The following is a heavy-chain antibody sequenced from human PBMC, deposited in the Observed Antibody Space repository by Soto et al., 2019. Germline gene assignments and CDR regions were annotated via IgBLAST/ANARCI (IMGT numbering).Heavy chain of an antibody. J-gene: IGHJ6*02. V-gene: IGHV1-24*01. CDR1: GYTLTELS. Sequence: ASVKVSCKVSGYTLTELSMHWVRQAPGKGLERMGGFDPEDGETIYAQKFQGRVTMTEDTSTDTAYMELSSLRSEDTAVYYFATGGSLNSYYYYYYGMDVWGQGTTVTVSS. CDR2: FDPEDGET. CDR3: ATGGSLNSYYYYYYGMDV. D-gene: IGHD6-6*01.